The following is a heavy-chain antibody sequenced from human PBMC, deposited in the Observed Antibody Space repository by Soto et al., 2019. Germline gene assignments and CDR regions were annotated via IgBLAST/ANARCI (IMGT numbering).Heavy chain of an antibody. J-gene: IGHJ6*02. CDR3: ARVGDILTGYYYYYGMDV. V-gene: IGHV1-18*01. CDR2: ISAYNGNT. D-gene: IGHD3-9*01. CDR1: GGTFSSYA. Sequence: ASVKVSCKASGGTFSSYAISWVRQAPGQGLEWKGWISAYNGNTNYAQKLQGRVTMTTDTSTSTAYMELRSLRSDDTAVYYCARVGDILTGYYYYYGMDVWGQGTTVTVSS.